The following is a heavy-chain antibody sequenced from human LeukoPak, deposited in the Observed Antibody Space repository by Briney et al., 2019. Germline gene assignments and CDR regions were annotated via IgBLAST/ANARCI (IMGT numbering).Heavy chain of an antibody. CDR1: GGSISSYY. D-gene: IGHD3-3*01. Sequence: SETLSLTCTVSGGSISSYYWSWIRQPPGKGLEWIGYIYYSGSTNYNPSLKSRVTISVDTSKNQFSLKLSSVTAADTAVYYCARGGLYYDDENNYYYYGMDVWGQGTTVTVSS. CDR3: ARGGLYYDDENNYYYYGMDV. J-gene: IGHJ6*02. CDR2: IYYSGST. V-gene: IGHV4-59*01.